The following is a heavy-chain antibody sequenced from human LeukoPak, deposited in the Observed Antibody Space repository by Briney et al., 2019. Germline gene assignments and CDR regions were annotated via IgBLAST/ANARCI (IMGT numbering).Heavy chain of an antibody. CDR2: ISSISYI. Sequence: GGSLRLSCAASGFTFSNCAMSWVRQAPGKGLEWVSSISSISYIYYADSVKGRFTISRDTAKNSLYLQMNSLRAEDTAVYYCARDQYGDYALDYWGQGTLVTVSS. CDR3: ARDQYGDYALDY. CDR1: GFTFSNCA. D-gene: IGHD4-17*01. J-gene: IGHJ4*02. V-gene: IGHV3-21*01.